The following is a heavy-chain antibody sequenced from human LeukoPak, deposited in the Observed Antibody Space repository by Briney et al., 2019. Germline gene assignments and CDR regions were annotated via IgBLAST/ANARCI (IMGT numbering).Heavy chain of an antibody. CDR1: GGSFSGYY. CDR3: ARYRGSSWTPSYYYYYMDV. D-gene: IGHD6-13*01. CDR2: INHSGST. V-gene: IGHV4-34*10. J-gene: IGHJ6*03. Sequence: PSETLSLTCAVYGGSFSGYYWSWIRQPPGKGLEWIGEINHSGSTNYNPSLKSRVTMSVDTSKKQFSLKLSSVTAADTAVYYCARYRGSSWTPSYYYYYMDVWGKGTTVTISS.